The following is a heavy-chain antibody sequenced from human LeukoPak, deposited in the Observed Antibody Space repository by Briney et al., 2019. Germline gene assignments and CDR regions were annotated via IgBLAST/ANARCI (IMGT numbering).Heavy chain of an antibody. CDR1: EYTFTTYW. CDR2: IYPGDSDT. CDR3: ARISSPFDY. Sequence: GESLKISCKVSEYTFTTYWIGWVRQMPGKDLEWMGIIYPGDSDTRYSPSFQGQVTFSADKSISTVYLQWSSLKASDTAMYYCARISSPFDYWGQGTLVTVSS. D-gene: IGHD3-3*02. V-gene: IGHV5-51*01. J-gene: IGHJ4*02.